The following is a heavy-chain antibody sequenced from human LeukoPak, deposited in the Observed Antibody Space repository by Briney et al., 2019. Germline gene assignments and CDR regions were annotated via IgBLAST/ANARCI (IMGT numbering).Heavy chain of an antibody. CDR2: IYYSGST. J-gene: IGHJ5*02. Sequence: PSETLSLTCTVSGGSISSYYWSWIRQPPGKGLEWIGYIYYSGSTNYNPSLKSRVTISVDTSKNQFSLKLSSVTAADTAVYYCARGISSGWVFGNWFDPWGQGTLVTVSS. D-gene: IGHD6-19*01. CDR3: ARGISSGWVFGNWFDP. V-gene: IGHV4-59*01. CDR1: GGSISSYY.